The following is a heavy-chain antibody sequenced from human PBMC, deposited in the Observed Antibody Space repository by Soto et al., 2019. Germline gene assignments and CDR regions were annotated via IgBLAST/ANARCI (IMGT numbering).Heavy chain of an antibody. CDR3: ARDRGWYDILTGYYYYFDY. CDR2: IYYSGST. D-gene: IGHD3-9*01. Sequence: SETLSLTCAVSGGSTSSSSYYWGWIRQPPGKGLEWIGNIYYSGSTYYNPSLKSRVTISVDTSKNQFSLKLSSVTAADTAVYYCARDRGWYDILTGYYYYFDYWGQGTLVTVSS. J-gene: IGHJ4*02. CDR1: GGSTSSSSYY. V-gene: IGHV4-39*07.